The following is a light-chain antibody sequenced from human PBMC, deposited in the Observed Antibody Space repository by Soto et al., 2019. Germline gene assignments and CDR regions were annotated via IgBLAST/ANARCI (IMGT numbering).Light chain of an antibody. Sequence: QSVLTQPPSVSAAPGQKVTISCSGSNSNLGSNHVSWYQHLPGTTPKIVIYENDKRPSGIPDRFSGSKSGTSATLDITGLQTGDEADYYCGTWDNSLSGGVFGGGTKLT. V-gene: IGLV1-51*02. CDR1: NSNLGSNH. CDR3: GTWDNSLSGGV. J-gene: IGLJ2*01. CDR2: END.